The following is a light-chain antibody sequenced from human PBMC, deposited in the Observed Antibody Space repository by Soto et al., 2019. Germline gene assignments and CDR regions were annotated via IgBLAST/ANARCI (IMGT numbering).Light chain of an antibody. CDR1: QGIKNY. J-gene: IGKJ5*01. Sequence: EIVMTQSPVTLSVSPGERATLSCRASQGIKNYLAWFQQKPGQAPRLLIYGISTRATGIPDRFSASGSGTEFTLTISSLQPEDIAVYYCQQYTQWPITFGQGTRLEIK. V-gene: IGKV3D-15*01. CDR3: QQYTQWPIT. CDR2: GIS.